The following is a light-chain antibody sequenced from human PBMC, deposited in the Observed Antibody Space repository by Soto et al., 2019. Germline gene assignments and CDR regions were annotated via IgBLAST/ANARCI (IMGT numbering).Light chain of an antibody. CDR3: QQYYMWPLT. V-gene: IGKV3-15*01. CDR2: GAS. Sequence: ENVMTQSPATLSVSPGERVTLSCRASQNIRSGLAWHQQKPGQAPRLLIHGASTRATGIPARFSGSGSGTEFTLTISSLQSEDFGVYYCQQYYMWPLTFGGGTKVDIK. J-gene: IGKJ4*01. CDR1: QNIRSG.